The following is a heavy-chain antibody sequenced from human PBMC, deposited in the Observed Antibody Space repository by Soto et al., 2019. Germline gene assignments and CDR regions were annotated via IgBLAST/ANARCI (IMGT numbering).Heavy chain of an antibody. CDR3: ARDPTASYGDSLLFDY. J-gene: IGHJ4*02. D-gene: IGHD4-17*01. CDR1: GFNFRRYW. V-gene: IGHV3-7*01. Sequence: EVQLVESGGGLVQPGGSLRLSCAASGFNFRRYWMSWVRQAPGKGLEWVANIKEDGSEQYYVDSVKGRFTIFRDNAKNSLSLQMNSLRAEDTAIYYCARDPTASYGDSLLFDYWGQGTLVIFSS. CDR2: IKEDGSEQ.